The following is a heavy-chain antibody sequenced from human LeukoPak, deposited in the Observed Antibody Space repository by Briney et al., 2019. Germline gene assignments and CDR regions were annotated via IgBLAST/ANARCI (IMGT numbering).Heavy chain of an antibody. CDR3: ARDDSSSSHVADAFDI. D-gene: IGHD6-6*01. J-gene: IGHJ3*02. Sequence: ASVKVSCKASGGTFSSNAISWVRQAPGQWLEWMGWIIPIFGTANYAQKFQGRVTITADESTSTAYMELSSLRSEDTAVYYCARDDSSSSHVADAFDIWGQGTMVTVSS. CDR1: GGTFSSNA. CDR2: IIPIFGTA. V-gene: IGHV1-69*13.